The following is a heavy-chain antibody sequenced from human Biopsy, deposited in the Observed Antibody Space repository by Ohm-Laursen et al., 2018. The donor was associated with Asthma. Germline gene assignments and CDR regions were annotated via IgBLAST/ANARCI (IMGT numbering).Heavy chain of an antibody. D-gene: IGHD3-3*01. CDR1: GFTFGDYC. J-gene: IGHJ1*01. V-gene: IGHV3-7*01. CDR3: ARTFHFWSPYHAEHYQL. CDR2: IKHDGSEK. Sequence: SLRLSCAASGFTFGDYCMSWVRQVPGQGLEWVANIKHDGSEKNHVDSLKGQFTISRDNAKNLLFLQMNGLRAEDTAVYYCARTFHFWSPYHAEHYQLWGQGTLVTVSS.